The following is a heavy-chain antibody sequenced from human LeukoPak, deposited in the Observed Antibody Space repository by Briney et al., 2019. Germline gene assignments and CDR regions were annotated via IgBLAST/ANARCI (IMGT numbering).Heavy chain of an antibody. CDR3: ARKKYYYDSSGYYNFDY. D-gene: IGHD3-22*01. V-gene: IGHV4-4*02. Sequence: PSGTLSLTCAVSGGFISSSNWWSWVRQPPGKGLEWIGEIYHSGSTNYNPSLKSRVTISVDKSKNQFSLKLSSVTAADTAVYYCARKKYYYDSSGYYNFDYWGQGTLVTVSS. CDR2: IYHSGST. CDR1: GGFISSSNW. J-gene: IGHJ4*02.